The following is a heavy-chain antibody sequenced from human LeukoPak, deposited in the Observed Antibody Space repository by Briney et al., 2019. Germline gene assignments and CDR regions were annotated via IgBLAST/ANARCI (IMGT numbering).Heavy chain of an antibody. J-gene: IGHJ3*02. Sequence: ASVKVSCKTSGYTFIGHYMHWVRQAPGHGLEWMGWFSPKTGGSHFAQKFQGRVTMTRDTSMRTAYMELSRLRSDDTAVYYCARVHLRYFDWLLLKDAFDIWGQGTMVTVSS. CDR3: ARVHLRYFDWLLLKDAFDI. CDR1: GYTFIGHY. CDR2: FSPKTGGS. D-gene: IGHD3-9*01. V-gene: IGHV1-2*02.